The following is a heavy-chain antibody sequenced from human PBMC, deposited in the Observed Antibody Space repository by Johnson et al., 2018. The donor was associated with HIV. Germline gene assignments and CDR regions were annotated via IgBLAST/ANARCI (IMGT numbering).Heavy chain of an antibody. CDR3: TRTDDTYNYEYSGYVDAFDI. D-gene: IGHD3-22*01. J-gene: IGHJ3*02. CDR2: IRSKPYSYAT. V-gene: IGHV3-73*01. CDR1: GLTFSGSA. Sequence: VQLVESGGGLVQPGESLKLSCAASGLTFSGSAMHWVRQASGKGLEWVGRIRSKPYSYATAYAASVTGRFTISRDDSKNTAYLQMNSLKTEDTAVYYCTRTDDTYNYEYSGYVDAFDIWGQGTMVTVSS.